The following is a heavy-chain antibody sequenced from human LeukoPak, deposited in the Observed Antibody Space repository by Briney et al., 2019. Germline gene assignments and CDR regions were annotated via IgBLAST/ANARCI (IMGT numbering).Heavy chain of an antibody. J-gene: IGHJ5*02. D-gene: IGHD3-22*01. Sequence: ASVKVSCKTSGYTFTSYDINWVRQATGQGLEWMGWMNPNSGNTGYAQKFQGRVTMTRDTSISTAYMELSRLRSDDTAVYYCARTRISHYYDSSVASFLAGFDPWGQGTLVTVSS. CDR1: GYTFTSYD. CDR3: ARTRISHYYDSSVASFLAGFDP. V-gene: IGHV1-8*01. CDR2: MNPNSGNT.